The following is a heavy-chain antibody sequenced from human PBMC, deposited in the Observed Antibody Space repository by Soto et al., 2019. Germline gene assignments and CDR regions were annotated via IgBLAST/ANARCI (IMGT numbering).Heavy chain of an antibody. CDR3: AKEALNYYYGSGSYADFDY. D-gene: IGHD3-10*01. CDR1: GFTFSSYA. Sequence: LVESGGGVVQPGGSLRLSCAASGFTFSSYAMSWVRQAPGKGLEWVSAISGSGGSTYYADSVKGRFTISRDNSKNTLYLQMNSLRAEDTAVYYCAKEALNYYYGSGSYADFDYWGQGTLVTVSS. J-gene: IGHJ4*02. CDR2: ISGSGGST. V-gene: IGHV3-23*04.